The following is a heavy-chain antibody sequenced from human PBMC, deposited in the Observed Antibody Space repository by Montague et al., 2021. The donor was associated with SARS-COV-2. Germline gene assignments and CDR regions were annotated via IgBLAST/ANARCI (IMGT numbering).Heavy chain of an antibody. J-gene: IGHJ4*02. CDR1: GFIFGDYA. D-gene: IGHD6-13*01. Sequence: SLRLSCAASGFIFGDYAMHWVRQAPGKDLEWVSGITWNSGTISYADSVKGRFTISRDNGKNSLYLQMNSLRIDDTALYYCAKDIATAAQYYIDYWGQGSLVTVSS. CDR2: ITWNSGTI. CDR3: AKDIATAAQYYIDY. V-gene: IGHV3-9*01.